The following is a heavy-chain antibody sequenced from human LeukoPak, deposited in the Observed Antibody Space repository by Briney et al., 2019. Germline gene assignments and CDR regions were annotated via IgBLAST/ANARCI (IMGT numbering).Heavy chain of an antibody. J-gene: IGHJ6*03. CDR2: INHSGST. Sequence: TSSETLSLTCAVYGGSFSGYYWSWIRQPPGKGLEWIGEINHSGSTNYNPSLKSRVTISVDTSKNQFSLKLSSVTAADTAVYYCARVPSSSSWYNYYMDVWGKGTTVTVSS. CDR3: ARVPSSSSWYNYYMDV. CDR1: GGSFSGYY. V-gene: IGHV4-34*01. D-gene: IGHD6-6*01.